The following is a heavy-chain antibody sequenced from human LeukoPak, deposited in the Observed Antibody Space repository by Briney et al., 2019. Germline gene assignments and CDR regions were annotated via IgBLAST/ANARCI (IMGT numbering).Heavy chain of an antibody. CDR3: STGGGTHDY. CDR1: GFTFSYAW. V-gene: IGHV3-15*01. J-gene: IGHJ4*02. CDR2: IRSRSAGGTT. D-gene: IGHD2-15*01. Sequence: GGSLRLSCVASGFTFSYAWMNWVRQAPGKGLEWVGRIRSRSAGGTTDYGAPVKGRFTISRDDSKNTLYLQMNSLKTEDTAVYYCSTGGGTHDYWGQGTLVTVSS.